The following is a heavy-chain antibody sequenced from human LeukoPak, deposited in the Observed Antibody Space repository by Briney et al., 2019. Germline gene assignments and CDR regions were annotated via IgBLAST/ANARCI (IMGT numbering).Heavy chain of an antibody. Sequence: GESLKISCKGSGYSFTTYWIGWVRQMPGKGLEGMGIIYPGDSDTRYSPSFQGQVTISADKSISTAYLQWSSLQASATAMYYCARHTDYYYMDVWGKGTTVTVSS. CDR2: IYPGDSDT. CDR3: ARHTDYYYMDV. V-gene: IGHV5-51*01. J-gene: IGHJ6*03. CDR1: GYSFTTYW.